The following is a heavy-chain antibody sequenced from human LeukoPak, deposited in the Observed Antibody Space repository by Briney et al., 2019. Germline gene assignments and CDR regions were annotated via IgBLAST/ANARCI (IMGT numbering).Heavy chain of an antibody. CDR1: DYTFTSYG. CDR3: ARATLDVGGSYYVY. Sequence: GASVKVSCKASDYTFTSYGISWVRQAPGQGLEWMGWISAYNGNTNYAQKLQGRVTMTTDTSTSTAYMELRSLRSDDTAVYYCARATLDVGGSYYVYWGQGTLVTVSS. J-gene: IGHJ4*02. CDR2: ISAYNGNT. D-gene: IGHD1-26*01. V-gene: IGHV1-18*01.